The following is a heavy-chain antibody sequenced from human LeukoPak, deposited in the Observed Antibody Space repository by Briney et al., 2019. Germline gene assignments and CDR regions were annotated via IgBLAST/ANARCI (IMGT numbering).Heavy chain of an antibody. V-gene: IGHV1-18*01. Sequence: ASVKVSCKASGYTFTSYGISWVRQAPGQGLEWMGWISAYNGNTNYAQKLQGRVTMTTDTSTSTAYMELRSLRSDDTAVYYCAKGLPGYCSGGSCYSREAYWGQGTLVTVSS. CDR1: GYTFTSYG. CDR3: AKGLPGYCSGGSCYSREAY. J-gene: IGHJ4*02. CDR2: ISAYNGNT. D-gene: IGHD2-15*01.